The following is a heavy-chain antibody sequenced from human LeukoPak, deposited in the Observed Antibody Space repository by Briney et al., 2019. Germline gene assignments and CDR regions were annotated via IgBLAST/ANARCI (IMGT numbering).Heavy chain of an antibody. Sequence: PGGSLRLSCAASGFTFSSYAMHWVRQAPGKGLEWVAVISYDGSNKYYADSVKGRFTISRDNSKNTLYLQMNSLRAEDTAVYYCARELGRSGMDVWGQGTTVTVSS. CDR1: GFTFSSYA. V-gene: IGHV3-30-3*01. J-gene: IGHJ6*02. CDR3: ARELGRSGMDV. CDR2: ISYDGSNK.